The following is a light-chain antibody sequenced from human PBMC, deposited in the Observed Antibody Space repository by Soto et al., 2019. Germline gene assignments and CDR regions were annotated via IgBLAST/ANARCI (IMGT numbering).Light chain of an antibody. CDR2: DVS. CDR3: ASYTSSTPV. CDR1: SSDVGGYNY. V-gene: IGLV2-14*01. J-gene: IGLJ3*02. Sequence: QSALTQPASVSGSPGQSITISCTGTSSDVGGYNYVSWYQQHPAKAPKLMIYDVSDRPSGVSNRFSGSKSGNTASLTISGLQDGDEADYYCASYTSSTPVFGGGTKLTVL.